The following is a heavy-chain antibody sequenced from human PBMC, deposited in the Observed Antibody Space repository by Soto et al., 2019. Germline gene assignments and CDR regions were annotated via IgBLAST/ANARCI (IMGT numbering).Heavy chain of an antibody. CDR2: IYHSGST. V-gene: IGHV4-4*02. Sequence: PSETLSLTCAVSGGSISSSNCWSCVRQPPGKGLEWIGEIYHSGSTNYNPSLKSRVTISVDKSKNQFSLKLSSVTAADTAVYYCARDDRRYCSGGSCYSGLGSAFDIWGQGTMVTVSS. CDR3: ARDDRRYCSGGSCYSGLGSAFDI. J-gene: IGHJ3*02. CDR1: GGSISSSNC. D-gene: IGHD2-15*01.